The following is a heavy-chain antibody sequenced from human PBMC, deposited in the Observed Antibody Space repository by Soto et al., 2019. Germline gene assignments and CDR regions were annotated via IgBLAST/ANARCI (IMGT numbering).Heavy chain of an antibody. CDR3: ARLALYPHSSSWYDKRSWFDP. V-gene: IGHV1-46*01. CDR1: GYTSTNYY. CDR2: INPSGDSA. J-gene: IGHJ5*02. D-gene: IGHD6-13*01. Sequence: ASVKVSCKASGYTSTNYYMHWVRQAPGQGLEWMGMINPSGDSATYAQKFRGRITMTRDTSTSTVYLDLSSLKASDTAMYYCARLALYPHSSSWYDKRSWFDPWGQGTLVTVSS.